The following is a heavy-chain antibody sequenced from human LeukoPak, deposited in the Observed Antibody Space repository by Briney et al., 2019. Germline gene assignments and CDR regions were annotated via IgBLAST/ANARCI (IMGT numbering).Heavy chain of an antibody. CDR2: INSDGSST. J-gene: IGHJ2*01. Sequence: PGGSLRLSCVASGFTFSSYWMHWVRQAPGKGLVWVSRINSDGSSTSYADSVKGRFTISRDNAKNTLYLQMNSLRAEDTAVYYCARDRRLHSYWYFDLWGRGTLVTVSS. D-gene: IGHD2-15*01. V-gene: IGHV3-74*01. CDR3: ARDRRLHSYWYFDL. CDR1: GFTFSSYW.